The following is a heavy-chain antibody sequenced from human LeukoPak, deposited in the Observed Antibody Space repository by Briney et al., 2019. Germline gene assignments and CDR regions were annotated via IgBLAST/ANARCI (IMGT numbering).Heavy chain of an antibody. CDR3: SRESGPFCPFGY. D-gene: IGHD1-26*01. CDR1: GGSISGYY. Sequence: SETLSLTCTVYGGSISGYYWSWIRQPPGKGLEWIGYIYYSGGTNYNPSLKSRGTISLDTSKRQFSLNLNSVTAADTATYYCSRESGPFCPFGYWGQGTLVIVSS. CDR2: IYYSGGT. J-gene: IGHJ4*02. V-gene: IGHV4-59*12.